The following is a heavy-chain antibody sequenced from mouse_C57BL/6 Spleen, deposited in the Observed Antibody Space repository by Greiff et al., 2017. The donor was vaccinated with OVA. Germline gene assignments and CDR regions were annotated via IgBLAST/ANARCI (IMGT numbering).Heavy chain of an antibody. V-gene: IGHV1-55*01. CDR1: GYTFTSYW. CDR2: IYPGSGST. Sequence: QVQLQQPGAELVKPGASVKMSCTASGYTFTSYWITWVKQRPGQGLEWIGVIYPGSGSTNYNEKFKSKATLTVATSSSTAYMYLRSLTSEDYAVYYCARRDYSNPYWYFDVWGTGTTVTVSS. J-gene: IGHJ1*03. D-gene: IGHD2-5*01. CDR3: ARRDYSNPYWYFDV.